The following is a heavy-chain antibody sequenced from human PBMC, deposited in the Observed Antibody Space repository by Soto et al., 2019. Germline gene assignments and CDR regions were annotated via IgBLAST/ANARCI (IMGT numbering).Heavy chain of an antibody. Sequence: QVQLQESGPGLVKPSQTLSLTCTVSGGSITSDDFYWSWIRQTPERGLEWIGYISFTGSTSYNPSLKSRVAMSADTSSNQFSLSLSSVTAADTAVYYCVKNTTIWGRGTLVTVSS. J-gene: IGHJ4*02. CDR2: ISFTGST. CDR1: GGSITSDDFY. V-gene: IGHV4-30-4*01. CDR3: VKNTTI. D-gene: IGHD1-26*01.